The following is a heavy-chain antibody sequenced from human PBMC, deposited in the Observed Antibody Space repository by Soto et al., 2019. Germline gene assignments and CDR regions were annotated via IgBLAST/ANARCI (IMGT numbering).Heavy chain of an antibody. D-gene: IGHD5-12*01. CDR1: GLAFSNYW. V-gene: IGHV3-74*01. CDR3: ARETSGYSSYFDY. Sequence: GGSLRLSCAGSGLAFSNYWINWVRQAPGQGLEWVSRISRDGSSTSYADSVRGRFTISRDFAKNTVYLQMNSLRAEDTAVFYCARETSGYSSYFDYWGLGTLVTVSS. CDR2: ISRDGSST. J-gene: IGHJ4*02.